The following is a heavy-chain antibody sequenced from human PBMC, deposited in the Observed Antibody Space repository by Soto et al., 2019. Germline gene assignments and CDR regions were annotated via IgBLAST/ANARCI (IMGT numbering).Heavy chain of an antibody. CDR3: ARDLWGYCGTDCYPLDV. CDR1: GGSISSYY. J-gene: IGHJ6*02. D-gene: IGHD2-21*02. CDR2: MYNTGST. V-gene: IGHV4-59*01. Sequence: QVQLQESGPGLVKPSETLSLTCTVSGGSISSYYWSWIRQPPGKGLEWIGYMYNTGSTIYNPSLTSRATIPVDTSKNQSSLKLNSVTAADTAVYYCARDLWGYCGTDCYPLDVWGQGTTVTVSS.